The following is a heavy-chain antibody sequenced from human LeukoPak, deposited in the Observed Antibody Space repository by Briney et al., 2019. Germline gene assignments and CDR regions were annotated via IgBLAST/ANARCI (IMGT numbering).Heavy chain of an antibody. CDR1: GGSISSHY. J-gene: IGHJ6*03. Sequence: SETLSPTCTVSGGSISSHYWSWIRQPPGKGLEWIGYIYYSGSTNYNPSLKSRVTISVDTSKNQFSLKLSSATAADTAVYYCARDVMYSSSWYDYYYYYYMDVWGKGTTVTVSS. CDR3: ARDVMYSSSWYDYYYYYYMDV. V-gene: IGHV4-59*11. D-gene: IGHD6-13*01. CDR2: IYYSGST.